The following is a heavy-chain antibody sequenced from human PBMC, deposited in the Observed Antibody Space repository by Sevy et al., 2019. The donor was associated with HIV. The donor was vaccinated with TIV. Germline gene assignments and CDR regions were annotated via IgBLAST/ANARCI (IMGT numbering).Heavy chain of an antibody. CDR3: ARAYCSGGSCYSLAY. V-gene: IGHV1-18*01. Sequence: ASVKVSCKTSGYTFTSYRITWGRQAPGRVLEWMGWISAHNGDTNYAQKLQGRVTMISETSTSTAYMVLRSLRSDDTAIYYCARAYCSGGSCYSLAYWGQGTLVTVSS. J-gene: IGHJ4*02. CDR2: ISAHNGDT. D-gene: IGHD2-15*01. CDR1: GYTFTSYR.